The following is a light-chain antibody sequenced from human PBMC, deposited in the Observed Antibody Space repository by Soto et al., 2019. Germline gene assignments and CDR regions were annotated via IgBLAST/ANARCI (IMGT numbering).Light chain of an antibody. CDR1: QGIGNF. J-gene: IGKJ1*01. CDR2: AAS. V-gene: IGKV1-27*01. Sequence: DIQMTQSPSSLSASVGDRVTITCRASQGIGNFLAWNQQKPGKPPKLLMYAASSLQSGVPSRFSGSGVGTDFTLTISSLQPEDVASYYCQKYDSAPWTFGQGTKVEIK. CDR3: QKYDSAPWT.